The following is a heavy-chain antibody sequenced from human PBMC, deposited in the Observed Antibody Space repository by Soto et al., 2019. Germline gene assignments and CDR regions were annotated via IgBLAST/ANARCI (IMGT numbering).Heavy chain of an antibody. CDR1: GGSISNHY. D-gene: IGHD7-27*01. V-gene: IGHV4-59*11. CDR2: IYYNGNT. Sequence: QVQLQESGPGLVKPSETLSLTCTVSGGSISNHYWSWIRQPPGKGLEWIGYIYYNGNTNYNPPLKSRVTMSVDTSMHQISLKLSSVTAADTAVYYCTRANWYSEYWGQGTLFTVSS. J-gene: IGHJ4*02. CDR3: TRANWYSEY.